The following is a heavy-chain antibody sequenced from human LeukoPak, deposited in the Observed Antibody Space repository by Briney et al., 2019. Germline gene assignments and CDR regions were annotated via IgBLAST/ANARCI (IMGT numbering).Heavy chain of an antibody. CDR2: ISHSGST. CDR3: AREGAVPGIDP. V-gene: IGHV4-38-2*02. D-gene: IGHD3-16*01. CDR1: GYSITSGFS. Sequence: KPSETLSLTCAIFGYSITSGFSWGWIRQPPGKGLEWIGTISHSGSTDYKSTLESRHTISMDTSKNQFSLRLTSVTAADTAVYYCAREGAVPGIDPWGQGTLVTVSS. J-gene: IGHJ5*02.